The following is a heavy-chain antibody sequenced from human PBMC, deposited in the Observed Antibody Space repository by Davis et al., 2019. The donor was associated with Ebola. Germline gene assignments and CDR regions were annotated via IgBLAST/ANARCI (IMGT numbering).Heavy chain of an antibody. CDR2: ISGSGGST. CDR1: GFTFSSYA. J-gene: IGHJ6*02. Sequence: GESLKISCAASGFTFSSYAMSWVRQAPGKGLEWVSAISGSGGSTYYADSVKGRFTISRDNSKNTLYLQMNSLRAEDTAVYYCAKDSLAAAAGTPALYYYYGMDVGGQGTTVTVSS. D-gene: IGHD6-13*01. CDR3: AKDSLAAAAGTPALYYYYGMDV. V-gene: IGHV3-23*01.